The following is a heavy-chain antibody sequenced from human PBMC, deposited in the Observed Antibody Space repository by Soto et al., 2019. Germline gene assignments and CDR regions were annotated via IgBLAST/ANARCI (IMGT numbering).Heavy chain of an antibody. D-gene: IGHD3-10*01. CDR2: INSEGTTT. CDR1: GFTFSSYW. CDR3: GRAPGETGIVDY. Sequence: GGSLRLSCEASGFTFSSYWMQWVRQGPGKGLVWVARINSEGTTTYYADSVKGRFTVSRDNAKNTLYLQLNSLRGDDTALYYCGRAPGETGIVDYWGRGTLVTVSS. J-gene: IGHJ4*02. V-gene: IGHV3-74*01.